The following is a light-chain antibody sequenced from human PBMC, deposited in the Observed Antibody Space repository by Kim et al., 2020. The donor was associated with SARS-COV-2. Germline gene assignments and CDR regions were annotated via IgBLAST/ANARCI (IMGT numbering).Light chain of an antibody. J-gene: IGKJ1*01. Sequence: SAGERATLSCRASQSVGSSFLAWFQQKPGQAPRLLIYGASSRATGIPDRFSGSGSGTDFTLTISRLEPEDFAVYYCQQYGDSPRTFGQGTKVDIK. CDR3: QQYGDSPRT. CDR1: QSVGSSF. V-gene: IGKV3-20*01. CDR2: GAS.